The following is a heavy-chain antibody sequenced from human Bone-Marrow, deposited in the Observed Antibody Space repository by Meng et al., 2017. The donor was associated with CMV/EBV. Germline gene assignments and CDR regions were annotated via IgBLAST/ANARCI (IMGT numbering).Heavy chain of an antibody. D-gene: IGHD2-21*01. Sequence: SETLSLTCAVYGGSFSGYYWSWIRQPPGKGLEWIGEINHSGSTNYNPSLKSRVTISVDTSKNQFSLKLSSVTAADTAVYYCARGLGVEPADYWGQGTLVTVSS. J-gene: IGHJ4*02. V-gene: IGHV4-34*01. CDR1: GGSFSGYY. CDR2: INHSGST. CDR3: ARGLGVEPADY.